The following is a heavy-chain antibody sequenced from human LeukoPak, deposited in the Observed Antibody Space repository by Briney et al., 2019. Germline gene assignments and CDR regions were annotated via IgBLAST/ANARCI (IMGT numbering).Heavy chain of an antibody. CDR1: GYTFTGYY. D-gene: IGHD6-19*01. CDR3: ARVRSSGLTNWFDP. Sequence: ASVKVSCKASGYTFTGYYMHWVRQAPGQGLEWMGWINPNSGGTNYAQKFQGRVTMTRDTSISTAYMELSRLRSDDTAVYYCARVRSSGLTNWFDPWGQGTQVTVSS. V-gene: IGHV1-2*02. J-gene: IGHJ5*02. CDR2: INPNSGGT.